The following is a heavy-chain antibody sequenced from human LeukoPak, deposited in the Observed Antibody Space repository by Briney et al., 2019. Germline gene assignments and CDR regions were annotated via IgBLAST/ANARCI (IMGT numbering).Heavy chain of an antibody. J-gene: IGHJ6*02. CDR2: ISGLSSYI. CDR3: AKVNNDLNGMDG. D-gene: IGHD3-3*01. CDR1: GFTFSSHG. Sequence: GWSLRLSCAASGFTFSSHGMNWVRQAPGKGLEWVSSISGLSSYIYYADSVKGRFTISRDNAKNSLYLQMNSLRAEDTAVYYCAKVNNDLNGMDGWGQGTTVTVSS. V-gene: IGHV3-21*06.